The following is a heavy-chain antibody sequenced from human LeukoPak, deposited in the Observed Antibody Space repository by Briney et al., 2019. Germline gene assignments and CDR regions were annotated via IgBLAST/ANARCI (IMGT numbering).Heavy chain of an antibody. CDR3: ARIMVVPAAISHFDY. CDR2: INHSGST. V-gene: IGHV4-34*01. Sequence: SETLSLTCAVYGGSFSGYYWSWIRQPPGKGLEWIGEINHSGSTNYNPSLKSRVTISVDTSKNQFSLKLSSVTAADTAVYYCARIMVVPAAISHFDYWGQGILVTVSS. J-gene: IGHJ4*02. D-gene: IGHD2-2*02. CDR1: GGSFSGYY.